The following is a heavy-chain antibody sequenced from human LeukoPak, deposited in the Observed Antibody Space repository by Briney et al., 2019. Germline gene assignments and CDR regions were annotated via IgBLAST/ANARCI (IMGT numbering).Heavy chain of an antibody. CDR1: GGTFSSYA. V-gene: IGHV1-69*13. Sequence: SVKVSCKASGGTFSSYAISWVRQAPGQGLEWMGGIIPIFGTANYAQKFQGRVTITADESTSTAYMELSSLRSEDTAVYYCARDPSDYGGNGIDYWGQGTLVTVSS. D-gene: IGHD4-23*01. CDR2: IIPIFGTA. J-gene: IGHJ4*02. CDR3: ARDPSDYGGNGIDY.